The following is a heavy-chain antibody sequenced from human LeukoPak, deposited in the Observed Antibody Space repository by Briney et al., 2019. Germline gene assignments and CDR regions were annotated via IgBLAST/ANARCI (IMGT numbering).Heavy chain of an antibody. CDR3: ARVGSSWYMDDY. J-gene: IGHJ4*02. CDR2: IYYSGAT. CDR1: GGSISGYY. D-gene: IGHD6-13*01. Sequence: SETLSLTCTVSGGSISGYYWSWIRQPPGKGLEWIGFIYYSGATNYNPSLKSRVTISADTSKNQFSLKLTSVTAADTAVYYCARVGSSWYMDDYWGQGTLVTVSS. V-gene: IGHV4-59*08.